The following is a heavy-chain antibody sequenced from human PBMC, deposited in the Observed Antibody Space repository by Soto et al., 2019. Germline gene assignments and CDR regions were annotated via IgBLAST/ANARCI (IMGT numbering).Heavy chain of an antibody. CDR1: EYTFTRYD. J-gene: IGHJ5*02. Sequence: GASVKVSCKASEYTFTRYDINWVRQAPGQGLEWIGWMNPNSGNTGYAQKFQGRVTMTSNTSISTAYMELTSLRSEDTAVYYCARAFGYCDDGSCSNLGWFDPWGQGTQVTVSS. V-gene: IGHV1-8*01. D-gene: IGHD2-15*01. CDR2: MNPNSGNT. CDR3: ARAFGYCDDGSCSNLGWFDP.